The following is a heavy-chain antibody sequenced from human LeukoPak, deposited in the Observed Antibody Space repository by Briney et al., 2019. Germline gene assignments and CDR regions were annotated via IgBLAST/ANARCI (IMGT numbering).Heavy chain of an antibody. CDR1: GGSISSSSYY. J-gene: IGHJ4*02. Sequence: SETLSLTCTVSGGSISSSSYYWGWIRQPPGKGLEWIGSIYYSGSTYYNPSLKSRVTISVDTSKNQFSLKLSSVTAADTAVYYCARWTGLPPVTCGGDCYIDYWGQGTLVTVSS. V-gene: IGHV4-39*01. D-gene: IGHD2-21*02. CDR2: IYYSGST. CDR3: ARWTGLPPVTCGGDCYIDY.